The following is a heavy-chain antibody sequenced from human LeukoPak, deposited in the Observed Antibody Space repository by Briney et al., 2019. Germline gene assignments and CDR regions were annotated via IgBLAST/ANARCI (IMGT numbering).Heavy chain of an antibody. CDR3: ARGVDGYNSDYYYYYMDV. Sequence: SVKVSCKASGGTFSSYAISWVRQAPGQGLEWMGGIIPIFGTVNYAQKFQGRVTITTDESTSTAYMELSSLRSEDTAVYYCARGVDGYNSDYYYYYMDVWGKGTTVTVSS. CDR2: IIPIFGTV. J-gene: IGHJ6*03. V-gene: IGHV1-69*05. CDR1: GGTFSSYA. D-gene: IGHD5-24*01.